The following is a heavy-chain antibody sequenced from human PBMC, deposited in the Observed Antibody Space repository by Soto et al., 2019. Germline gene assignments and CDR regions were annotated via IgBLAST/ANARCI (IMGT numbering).Heavy chain of an antibody. J-gene: IGHJ3*02. CDR2: ISYSGST. CDR3: ARTSIFGVVLNAFDI. D-gene: IGHD3-3*01. V-gene: IGHV4-31*03. Sequence: SSETLSLTCTVSGGSFSGGGYYWRWIRQHPGKGLEWMGYISYSGSTKYKPSLQSRITISVETSKNQFSLRLTSVTAADTAIYFCARTSIFGVVLNAFDIWGQGTLVTVSS. CDR1: GGSFSGGGYY.